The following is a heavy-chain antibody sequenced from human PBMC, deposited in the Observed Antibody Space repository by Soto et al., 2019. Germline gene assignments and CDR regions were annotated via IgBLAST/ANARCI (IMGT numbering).Heavy chain of an antibody. J-gene: IGHJ6*02. Sequence: LSLTCALPGHSISRYNWSWIRQPPGKGLEWIGYIYYSGSTNYNPSLNSRATTSVDTSKNQFSLNMSSVTAGDTAVYYWARGPDGDYEGYHGYKGLAVGGQGTT. CDR2: IYYSGST. CDR3: ARGPDGDYEGYHGYKGLAV. CDR1: GHSISRYN. V-gene: IGHV4-59*01. D-gene: IGHD4-17*01.